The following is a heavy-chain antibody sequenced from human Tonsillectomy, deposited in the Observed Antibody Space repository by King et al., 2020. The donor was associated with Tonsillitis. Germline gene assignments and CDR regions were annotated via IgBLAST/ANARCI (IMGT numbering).Heavy chain of an antibody. D-gene: IGHD3-16*01. J-gene: IGHJ4*02. CDR1: GYSISSGYY. CDR3: ASDGVCFNPCFCDS. V-gene: IGHV4-38-2*02. CDR2: ISHTNANV. Sequence: QLQESGPGLVKPSETLSLTCTVSGYSISSGYYWGWVRQPPGKGLEWIASISHTNANVYYTPSLKSRVTISIDTSKNQLSLSLKSVTAAVTAIYYWASDGVCFNPCFCDSGGQGTLVTVSS.